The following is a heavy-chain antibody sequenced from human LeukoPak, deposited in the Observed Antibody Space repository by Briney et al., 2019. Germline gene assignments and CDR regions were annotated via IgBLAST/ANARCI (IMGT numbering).Heavy chain of an antibody. Sequence: PGRSLRLSCAASGFTFSSYGMHWVRQAPGKGLEWVAVISYDGSNKYYADSVKGRFTISRDNSKNTLYLQMNSLRAEDTAVYYCAKGRRDYYDRYDAFDIWGQGTMVTVSS. D-gene: IGHD3-22*01. V-gene: IGHV3-30*18. CDR1: GFTFSSYG. CDR3: AKGRRDYYDRYDAFDI. CDR2: ISYDGSNK. J-gene: IGHJ3*02.